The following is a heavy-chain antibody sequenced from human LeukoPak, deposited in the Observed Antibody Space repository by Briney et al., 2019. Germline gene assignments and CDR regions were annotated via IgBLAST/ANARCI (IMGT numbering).Heavy chain of an antibody. CDR2: INPNSGGT. CDR1: GYTFTGYY. CDR3: ARPSSGSYSSDAFDI. Sequence: GASVKVSCKASGYTFTGYYMHWVRQAPGQGLEWMGWINPNSGGTNYAQKFQGRVTMTRDTPISTAYMELSRLRSDDTAVYYCARPSSGSYSSDAFDIWGQGTMVTVSS. J-gene: IGHJ3*02. V-gene: IGHV1-2*02. D-gene: IGHD1-26*01.